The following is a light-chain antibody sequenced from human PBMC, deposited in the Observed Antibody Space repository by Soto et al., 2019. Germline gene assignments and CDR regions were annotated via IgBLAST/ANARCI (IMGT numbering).Light chain of an antibody. CDR2: EVS. J-gene: IGLJ1*01. CDR3: SSYPSSSTLFV. V-gene: IGLV2-14*01. Sequence: QSALTQPASVSGSPGQSITISCTGTSSDVGGYNYVSWYQQHPGKAPKLMIYEVSNRPSGVSNSFSGSKSGNTASLTISGLQAEDEADYYCSSYPSSSTLFVFGTGTKFTVL. CDR1: SSDVGGYNY.